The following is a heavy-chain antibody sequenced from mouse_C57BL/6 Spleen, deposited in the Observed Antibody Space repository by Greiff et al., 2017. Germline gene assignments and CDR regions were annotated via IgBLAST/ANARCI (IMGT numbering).Heavy chain of an antibody. CDR1: GYAFTNYL. CDR3: ARSDEYGYCDV. J-gene: IGHJ1*03. Sequence: VKVVESGAELVRPGTSVKVSCKASGYAFTNYLIEWVKQRPGRGLEWIGVIHPGSGGTKYNEKFKGKATLTADKSSSTAYMQLSSLTSEVSAVYFCARSDEYGYCDVWGTGSTVTGSS. CDR2: IHPGSGGT. V-gene: IGHV1-54*01.